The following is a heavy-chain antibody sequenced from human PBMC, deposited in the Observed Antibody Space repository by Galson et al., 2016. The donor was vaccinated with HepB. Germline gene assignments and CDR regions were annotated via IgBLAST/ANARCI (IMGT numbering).Heavy chain of an antibody. CDR3: AGGRGYDYVWGSQTGGVKERDQSEAFDV. V-gene: IGHV4-39*01. Sequence: ETLSLTCTVSGGSITSRSYYWGWVRQPPGKGLEWIGNMLYSGTTDYNPSLESRITMSGDTSKNQFSLQLTSVTATDTAAYYCAGGRGYDYVWGSQTGGVKERDQSEAFDVRGQGAVVIVST. D-gene: IGHD3-16*01. J-gene: IGHJ3*01. CDR1: GGSITSRSYY. CDR2: MLYSGTT.